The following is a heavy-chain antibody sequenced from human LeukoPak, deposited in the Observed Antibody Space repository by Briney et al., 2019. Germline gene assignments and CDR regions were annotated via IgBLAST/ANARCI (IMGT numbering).Heavy chain of an antibody. CDR2: ISSSSSTI. V-gene: IGHV3-48*01. Sequence: GGSLRLSCAASGFTFSSYSMNWVRQAPGKGLEWVSYISSSSSTIYYADSVKGRFTISRDNAKNSLYLQMNSPRVEDTAVYYCARLSTDYYYMDVWGKGTTVTISS. CDR1: GFTFSSYS. J-gene: IGHJ6*03. D-gene: IGHD2-2*01. CDR3: ARLSTDYYYMDV.